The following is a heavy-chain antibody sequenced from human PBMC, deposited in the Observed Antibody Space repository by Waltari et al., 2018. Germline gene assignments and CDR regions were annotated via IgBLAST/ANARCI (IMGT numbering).Heavy chain of an antibody. CDR1: GFTVSSNY. J-gene: IGHJ4*02. V-gene: IGHV3-53*01. Sequence: EVQLVESGGGLIQPGGSLRLSCAASGFTVSSNYMSWVRQAPGKGLEWVSVIYSGGSTDNADSVKGRFTISRDNSKNTLYLQMNSLRAEDTAVYYCAGHCSGGSCYDFDYWGQGTLVTVSS. D-gene: IGHD2-15*01. CDR3: AGHCSGGSCYDFDY. CDR2: IYSGGST.